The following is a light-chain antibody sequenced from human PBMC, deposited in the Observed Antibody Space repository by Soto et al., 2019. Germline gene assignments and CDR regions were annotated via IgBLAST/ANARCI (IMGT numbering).Light chain of an antibody. CDR1: QSVSRN. CDR2: GPS. J-gene: IGKJ5*01. Sequence: ERVMMQSRATLSVSPGERPTLSCMASQSVSRNLAWYQQKPCQPPRLPIYGPSSRATGVPDRFSGSGSGTGSTLTISSLEHDDFAAYYCQQRSNWQGITFGQGTRLEIK. CDR3: QQRSNWQGIT. V-gene: IGKV3D-11*02.